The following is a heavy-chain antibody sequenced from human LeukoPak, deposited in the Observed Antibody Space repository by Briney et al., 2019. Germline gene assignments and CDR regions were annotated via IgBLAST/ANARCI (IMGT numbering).Heavy chain of an antibody. V-gene: IGHV3-33*01. CDR2: IWYDGSNK. J-gene: IGHJ4*02. CDR1: GFTFSSYG. CDR3: ARGHYYDSSGLLLYY. Sequence: GGSLRLSCAASGFTFSSYGMHWVRQAPGKGLEWVAVIWYDGSNKYYADSVKGRFIISRDNSKNTLYLQMNSLRAEDTAVYYCARGHYYDSSGLLLYYWGQGTLVTVSS. D-gene: IGHD3-22*01.